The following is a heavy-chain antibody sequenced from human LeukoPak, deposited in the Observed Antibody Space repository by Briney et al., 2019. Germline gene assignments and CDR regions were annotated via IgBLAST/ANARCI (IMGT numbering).Heavy chain of an antibody. J-gene: IGHJ6*02. CDR3: ARVSAVKFYYSGMDV. Sequence: SETLSLTCAVYGGSFSGYYWSWIRQPPGKGLEWIGEINHSGSANYNPSLKSRVTISVDTSKNQFSLKLSSVTAADTAVYYCARVSAVKFYYSGMDVWGQGTTVTVSS. D-gene: IGHD2/OR15-2a*01. CDR1: GGSFSGYY. V-gene: IGHV4-34*01. CDR2: INHSGSA.